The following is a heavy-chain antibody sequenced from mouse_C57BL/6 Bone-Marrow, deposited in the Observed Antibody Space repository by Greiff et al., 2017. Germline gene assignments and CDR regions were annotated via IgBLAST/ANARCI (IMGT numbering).Heavy chain of an antibody. CDR3: AREGTRRGY. CDR1: GYTFTSYW. CDR2: IFPGSGST. Sequence: VKLQQPGAELVKPGASVKMSCKASGYTFTSYWITWVKQRPGQGLEWIGDIFPGSGSTNYNEKFKSKATLTVDTSSSTAYMQLSSLTSEDSAVYYGAREGTRRGYWGQGTTLTVSS. D-gene: IGHD2-14*01. J-gene: IGHJ2*01. V-gene: IGHV1-55*01.